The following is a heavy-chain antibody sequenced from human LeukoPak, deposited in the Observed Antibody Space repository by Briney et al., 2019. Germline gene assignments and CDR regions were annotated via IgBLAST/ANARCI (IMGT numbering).Heavy chain of an antibody. CDR2: IRYDGSNK. D-gene: IGHD4-17*01. J-gene: IGHJ3*02. V-gene: IGHV3-30*02. CDR3: AKDRLRRDAFDI. CDR1: GFTFSSYG. Sequence: GGSLRLSCAASGFTFSSYGMHWVRQAPGKGLERVAFIRYDGSNKHYADSVKGRFTISRDNSKNTLYLQMNSLRAEDTAVYYCAKDRLRRDAFDIWGQGTMVTVSS.